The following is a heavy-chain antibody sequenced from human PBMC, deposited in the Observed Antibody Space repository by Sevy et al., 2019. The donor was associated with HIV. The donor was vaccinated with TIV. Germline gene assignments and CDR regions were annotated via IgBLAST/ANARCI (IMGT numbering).Heavy chain of an antibody. Sequence: GGSLRLSCAASGLDFSIYSMSWVRQAPGKGLEWVSTLSFGCGKINYADSVKGRFTISRDNSKSSVYLQMNNMRVEDTAVYYSGREGCTKPHDYWGQGTLVTVSS. CDR1: GLDFSIYS. J-gene: IGHJ4*02. CDR3: GREGCTKPHDY. D-gene: IGHD2-8*01. CDR2: LSFGCGKI. V-gene: IGHV3-23*01.